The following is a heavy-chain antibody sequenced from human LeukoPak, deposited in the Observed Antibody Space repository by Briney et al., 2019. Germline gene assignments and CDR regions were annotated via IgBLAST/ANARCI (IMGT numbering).Heavy chain of an antibody. CDR1: GGSISSYY. V-gene: IGHV4-59*01. J-gene: IGHJ6*03. D-gene: IGHD6-19*01. CDR2: IYYSGST. CDR3: ARLAVAGYYYYYYMDV. Sequence: PSETLSLTCTVSGGSISSYYWSWIRQPPGKGLEWIGYIYYSGSTNYNPSLKSRVTISVDTSKNQFSLRLSSVTAADTAVYYCARLAVAGYYYYYYMDVWGKGTTVTISS.